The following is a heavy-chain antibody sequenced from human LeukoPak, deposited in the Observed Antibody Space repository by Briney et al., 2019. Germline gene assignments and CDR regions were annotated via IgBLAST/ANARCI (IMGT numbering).Heavy chain of an antibody. CDR3: ARSIAAAVYFDY. J-gene: IGHJ4*02. CDR2: ISSSSSYI. CDR1: GFTFSSYS. D-gene: IGHD6-13*01. Sequence: GGSLRLSCAASGFTFSSYSMNWVRQAPGKGLEWVSSISSSSSYIYYADSVKGRFTISRDNAKNSLYLQMNSLRAEDTAVYYCARSIAAAVYFDYWGQGTLVTVSS. V-gene: IGHV3-21*01.